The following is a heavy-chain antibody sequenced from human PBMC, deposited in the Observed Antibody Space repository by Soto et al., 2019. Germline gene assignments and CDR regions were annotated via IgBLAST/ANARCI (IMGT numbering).Heavy chain of an antibody. Sequence: QVELVESGGGVVRPGKSLTVSCTGSGFVFGGFGMHWVRQTPGKGLEWLGMASYDGTYKYFADSVKGRFTISRDNGMNTVYLQMDSLRLGDTALNYGGRGGDVLDYWGRGTLVTVSS. V-gene: IGHV3-30*03. D-gene: IGHD3-16*01. J-gene: IGHJ4*02. CDR1: GFVFGGFG. CDR3: GRGGDVLDY. CDR2: ASYDGTYK.